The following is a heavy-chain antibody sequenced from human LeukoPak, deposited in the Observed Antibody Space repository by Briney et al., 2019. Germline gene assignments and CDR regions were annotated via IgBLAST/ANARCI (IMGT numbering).Heavy chain of an antibody. J-gene: IGHJ4*02. CDR3: ARQIYCNTTSCYIDYFFDY. V-gene: IGHV4-38-2*01. D-gene: IGHD2-2*02. CDR1: GYSISSGYY. Sequence: SETLSLTCAVSGYSISSGYYWGWIRRPPGKGLEWIGSIHHSGSTYYNPSLKSRVTISVDTSKNQFSLKLSSVTAADTAVYYCARQIYCNTTSCYIDYFFDYWGQGTLVTVSS. CDR2: IHHSGST.